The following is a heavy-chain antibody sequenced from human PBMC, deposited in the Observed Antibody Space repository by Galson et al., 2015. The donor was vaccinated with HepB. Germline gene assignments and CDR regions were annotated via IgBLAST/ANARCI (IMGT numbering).Heavy chain of an antibody. D-gene: IGHD5-12*01. Sequence: SVKVSCKASGYTFTGYYMHWVRQAPGQGLEWMGWINPNSGGTNYAQKFQGRVTMTRDTSISTAYMELSRLRSDDTAVYYCAREVDIVATIPGYDPWGQGTLVTVSS. CDR1: GYTFTGYY. CDR3: AREVDIVATIPGYDP. J-gene: IGHJ5*02. V-gene: IGHV1-2*02. CDR2: INPNSGGT.